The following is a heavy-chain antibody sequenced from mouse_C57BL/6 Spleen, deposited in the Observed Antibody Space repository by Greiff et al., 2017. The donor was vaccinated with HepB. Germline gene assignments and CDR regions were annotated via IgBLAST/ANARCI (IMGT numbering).Heavy chain of an antibody. V-gene: IGHV5-9-1*02. J-gene: IGHJ4*01. CDR1: GFTFSSYA. Sequence: EVKLMESGEGLVKPGGSLKLSCAASGFTFSSYAMSWVRQTPEKRLEWVAYISSGGDYIYYADTVKGRFTISRDNARNTLYLQMSSLKSEDTAMYYCTRDPLYSFAMDYWGQGTSVTVSS. D-gene: IGHD2-12*01. CDR3: TRDPLYSFAMDY. CDR2: ISSGGDYI.